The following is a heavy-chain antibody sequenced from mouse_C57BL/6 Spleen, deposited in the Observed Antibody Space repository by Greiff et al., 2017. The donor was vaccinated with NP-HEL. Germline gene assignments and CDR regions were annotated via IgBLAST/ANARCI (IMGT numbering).Heavy chain of an antibody. CDR2: IYPGSGST. Sequence: VQLQQPGAELVKPGASVKMSCKASGYTFTSYWITWVKQRPGQGLEWIGDIYPGSGSTNYNEKFKSKATLTVDTSSSTAYMQLSSLTSDDSAVYYCAREGAYYAMDYWGQGTSVTVSS. CDR1: GYTFTSYW. CDR3: AREGAYYAMDY. V-gene: IGHV1-55*01. J-gene: IGHJ4*01.